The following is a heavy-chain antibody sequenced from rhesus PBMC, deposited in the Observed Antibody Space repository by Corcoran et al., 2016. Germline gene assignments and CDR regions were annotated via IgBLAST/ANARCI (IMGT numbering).Heavy chain of an antibody. V-gene: IGHV4-80*01. CDR1: GASISSYW. CDR2: INGNTGST. CDR3: ARDPLATYYGLDS. D-gene: IGHD2-2*01. J-gene: IGHJ6*01. Sequence: QVQLQESGPGLVKPSETLSLTCAVSGASISSYWWSWIRQPPGKGLEWIGEINGNTGSTYSNPSLKCRVTISKDASKNQFSLKLSSVTAADPAVYYCARDPLATYYGLDSWGQGVVVTVSS.